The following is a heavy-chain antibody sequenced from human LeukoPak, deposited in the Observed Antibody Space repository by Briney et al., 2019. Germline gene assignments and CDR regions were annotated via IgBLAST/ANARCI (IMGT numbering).Heavy chain of an antibody. CDR1: GFTFSTYN. CDR3: ARADMATTYYFDY. V-gene: IGHV3-48*04. D-gene: IGHD5-24*01. Sequence: PGGSLRLSCAPSGFTFSTYNMNWVRQAPGKGLVWVSYISSTSSTIYYADSVKGRFTISRDSAKNSLFLQMNSLRAEDTAVYYCARADMATTYYFDYWGQGAPVTVSS. J-gene: IGHJ4*02. CDR2: ISSTSSTI.